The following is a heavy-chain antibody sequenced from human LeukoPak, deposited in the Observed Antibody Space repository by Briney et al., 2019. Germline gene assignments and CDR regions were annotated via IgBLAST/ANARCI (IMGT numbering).Heavy chain of an antibody. CDR1: GFTFDDYA. CDR2: SSWNSGSI. D-gene: IGHD5-12*01. Sequence: PGGSLRLSCAASGFTFDDYAMHLVRQAPGKGLEWVSGSSWNSGSIGYADSVKGRFTISRDNAKNSLYLQMNSLRAEDTALYYCAKDMEGFIVATWGYFDYWGQGTLVTVSS. V-gene: IGHV3-9*01. J-gene: IGHJ4*02. CDR3: AKDMEGFIVATWGYFDY.